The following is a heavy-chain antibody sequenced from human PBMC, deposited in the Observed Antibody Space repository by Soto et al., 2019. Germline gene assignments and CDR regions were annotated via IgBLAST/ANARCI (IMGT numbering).Heavy chain of an antibody. Sequence: SVKVSCKASGGTFSSYAISWVRQAPGQGLEWMGGIIPIFGTANYAQKFHGRVTITADESTSTAYMELSSLRSEDTAVYYCARNPIRFYDSSGYYYSPFYYYGMDVWGQGTTVTVSS. D-gene: IGHD3-22*01. CDR2: IIPIFGTA. V-gene: IGHV1-69*13. J-gene: IGHJ6*02. CDR3: ARNPIRFYDSSGYYYSPFYYYGMDV. CDR1: GGTFSSYA.